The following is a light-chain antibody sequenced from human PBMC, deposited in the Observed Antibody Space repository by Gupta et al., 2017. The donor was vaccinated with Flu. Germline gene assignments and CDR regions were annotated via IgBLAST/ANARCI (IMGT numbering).Light chain of an antibody. Sequence: DIVMTQSPLSLLVTPGEPASISCRSSQSLLHSNGYNYLDWYLQKPGQSPLLLIYLGSNRASGVPDKFSGSGSGTDFTLKISRVEAEDVGVYYCMQALQTPYIFGQGTKLEIK. J-gene: IGKJ2*01. CDR1: QSLLHSNGYNY. CDR3: MQALQTPYI. V-gene: IGKV2-28*01. CDR2: LGS.